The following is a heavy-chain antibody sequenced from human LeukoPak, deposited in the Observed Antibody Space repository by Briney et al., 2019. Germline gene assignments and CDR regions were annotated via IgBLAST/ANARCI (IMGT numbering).Heavy chain of an antibody. Sequence: PGGSLRLSCAASGFPFSSYAISWVRQAPGKGLGWGLTITGSGGSTYYADSVKGRFTISRDNSKNTLYLQMISLRAEDTAVYYCAKGYGSGTSRYYFDYWGQGTLVTVSS. CDR1: GFPFSSYA. D-gene: IGHD3-10*01. CDR3: AKGYGSGTSRYYFDY. CDR2: ITGSGGST. V-gene: IGHV3-23*01. J-gene: IGHJ4*02.